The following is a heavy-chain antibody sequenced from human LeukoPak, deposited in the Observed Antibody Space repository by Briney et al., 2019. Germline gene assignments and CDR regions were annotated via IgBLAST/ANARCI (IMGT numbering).Heavy chain of an antibody. Sequence: PGGSLRLSCAASGFIFSNAWMNWVRQAPGKGLEWVGRIKSKTDGGTTDYAAPVKGRFTISRDDSKSTLYLQMNSLKIEDTAVYYCTTDEDWNYARKDVWGQGATVIVSS. CDR2: IKSKTDGGTT. D-gene: IGHD1-7*01. J-gene: IGHJ6*02. V-gene: IGHV3-15*07. CDR3: TTDEDWNYARKDV. CDR1: GFIFSNAW.